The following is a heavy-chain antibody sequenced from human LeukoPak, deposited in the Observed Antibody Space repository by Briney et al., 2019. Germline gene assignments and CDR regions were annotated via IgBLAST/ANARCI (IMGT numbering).Heavy chain of an antibody. CDR2: INPNSGGT. Sequence: ASVKVSFKASGYTFTSYGISWVRQAPGQGLEWMGWINPNSGGTKYAQKIQGRVTMTRDTSISTAYMELSRLRSDDTAVYYCARGGKVMITEVRGALVSRDGFDIWGQGTMVTVSS. D-gene: IGHD3-10*01. CDR3: ARGGKVMITEVRGALVSRDGFDI. CDR1: GYTFTSYG. J-gene: IGHJ3*02. V-gene: IGHV1-2*02.